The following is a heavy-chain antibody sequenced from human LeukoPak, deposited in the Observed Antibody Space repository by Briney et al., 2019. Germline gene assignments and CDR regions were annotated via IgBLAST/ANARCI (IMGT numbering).Heavy chain of an antibody. Sequence: GGSLRPSLAVFGLTAIGNSIGGVRRAQGKGLRWASLIYSGGNTYYADSVKGRFTISRDNSKNTLYVQMNSLSPEDTAVYYCARGTQQLSPVFDHWGQGTLVTVSS. D-gene: IGHD6-13*01. CDR1: GLTAIGNS. CDR3: ARGTQQLSPVFDH. J-gene: IGHJ4*02. V-gene: IGHV3-66*01. CDR2: IYSGGNT.